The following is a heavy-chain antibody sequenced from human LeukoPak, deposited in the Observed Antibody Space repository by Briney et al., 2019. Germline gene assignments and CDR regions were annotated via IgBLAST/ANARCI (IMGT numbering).Heavy chain of an antibody. D-gene: IGHD1-26*01. V-gene: IGHV4-34*01. CDR1: GFTFSDYY. J-gene: IGHJ4*02. CDR3: ASPYIVGATNADDY. CDR2: INHSGST. Sequence: GSLRLSCAASGFTFSDYYMSWIRQPPGKGLEWIGEINHSGSTNYNPSLKSRVTISVDTSKNQFSLKLSSVTAADTAVYYCASPYIVGATNADDYWGQGTLVTVSS.